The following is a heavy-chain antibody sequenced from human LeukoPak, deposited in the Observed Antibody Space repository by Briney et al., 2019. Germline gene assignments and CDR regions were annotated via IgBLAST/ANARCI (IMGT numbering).Heavy chain of an antibody. V-gene: IGHV4-59*08. CDR2: IYYSGST. CDR1: GGSISSYY. D-gene: IGHD4-23*01. CDR3: ARVYGGNTRPFDY. J-gene: IGHJ4*02. Sequence: SKTLSLTCTVSGGSISSYYWSWIRQPPGKGLEWIGYIYYSGSTNYNPSLKSRVTISVDTSKNQFSLKLSSVTAADTAVYYCARVYGGNTRPFDYWGQGTLVTVSS.